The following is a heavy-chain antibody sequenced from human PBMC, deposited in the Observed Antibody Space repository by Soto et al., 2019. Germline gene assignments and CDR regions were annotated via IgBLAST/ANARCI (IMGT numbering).Heavy chain of an antibody. V-gene: IGHV4-30-4*01. CDR1: GDSIRNSDYS. CDR2: IYYSGST. J-gene: IGHJ6*02. CDR3: ARDGTYYYGMEV. Sequence: PSETLSLTCTVSGDSIRNSDYSWNWILHSPGKGLEWIASIYYSGSTYYTPSLKSRVVISADTSKNLFSLKLRSVTAADTALYFCARDGTYYYGMEVWGQGTTDSVSS.